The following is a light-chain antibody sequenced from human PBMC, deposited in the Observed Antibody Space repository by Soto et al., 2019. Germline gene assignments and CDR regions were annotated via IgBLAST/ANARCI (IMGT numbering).Light chain of an antibody. J-gene: IGLJ2*01. CDR1: SSDVGAYNY. CDR2: EVS. Sequence: QSALTQPASVSGSPGQSITISCTGTSSDVGAYNYVSWYQQNPGKAPKLMIYEVSNRPSGVSNRFSGSKSGNTASLTISGLQAEDEADYYCSSYTSSSTRVFGGGTKLTVL. V-gene: IGLV2-14*01. CDR3: SSYTSSSTRV.